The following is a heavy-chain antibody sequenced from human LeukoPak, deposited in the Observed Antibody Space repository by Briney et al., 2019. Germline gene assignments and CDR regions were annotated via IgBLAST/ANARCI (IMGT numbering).Heavy chain of an antibody. Sequence: PGGSLRLSCAASGFTFDDYAMSWVRQAPGKGLEWLSFINGDGITTYYADSVRGRFTIPRDNSENSLYLRMSSLRTEDTALYYCAKDRINYYGFDAFDLWGQGTMVTVSS. CDR2: INGDGITT. CDR1: GFTFDDYA. CDR3: AKDRINYYGFDAFDL. J-gene: IGHJ3*01. V-gene: IGHV3-43*02. D-gene: IGHD3-10*01.